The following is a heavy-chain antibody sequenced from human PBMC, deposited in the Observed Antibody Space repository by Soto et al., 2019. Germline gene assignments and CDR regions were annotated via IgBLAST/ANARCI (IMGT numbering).Heavy chain of an antibody. CDR3: ARDLLPVGHVGWFDP. CDR2: ISAYNGNT. Sequence: QVQLVQSGAEVKKPGASVKVSCKASGYTFTSYGISWVRQAPGQGLEWMGWISAYNGNTNYVQKLQDRVTMTTDTSTSTAYMELRSLRSDDTAVYYCARDLLPVGHVGWFDPWGQGTLVTVSS. CDR1: GYTFTSYG. D-gene: IGHD2-15*01. J-gene: IGHJ5*02. V-gene: IGHV1-18*04.